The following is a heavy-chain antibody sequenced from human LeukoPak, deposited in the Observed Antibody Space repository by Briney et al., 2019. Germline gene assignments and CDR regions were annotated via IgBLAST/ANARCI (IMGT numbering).Heavy chain of an antibody. V-gene: IGHV3-30*04. CDR1: GFTFSSYA. J-gene: IGHJ5*02. CDR2: INGRGIT. CDR3: LRDGDNYSRYRWFDP. Sequence: HPGRSLRLSCAASGFTFSSYAMHWVRQAPGEGLGWLSAINGRGITYYAGSVKGRFTISRDNSHNTVYLQMTSLRADDTAVYYCLRDGDNYSRYRWFDPWGQGTQVIVSS. D-gene: IGHD4-11*01.